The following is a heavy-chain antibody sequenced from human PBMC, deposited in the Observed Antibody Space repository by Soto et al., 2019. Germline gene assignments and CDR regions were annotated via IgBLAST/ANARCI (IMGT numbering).Heavy chain of an antibody. Sequence: ESGGGVVQPGRSLRLSCAASGFTFSSYGMHWVRQAPGKGLEWVAVISYDGSNKYYADSVKGRFTISRDNSKNTLYLQMNSLRAEDTAVYYCAKDLSVAGTHWGQGTLVTVSS. CDR1: GFTFSSYG. D-gene: IGHD6-19*01. CDR3: AKDLSVAGTH. V-gene: IGHV3-30*18. CDR2: ISYDGSNK. J-gene: IGHJ4*02.